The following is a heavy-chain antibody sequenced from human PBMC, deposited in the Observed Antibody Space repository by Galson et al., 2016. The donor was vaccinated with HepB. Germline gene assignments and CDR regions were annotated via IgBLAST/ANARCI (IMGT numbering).Heavy chain of an antibody. D-gene: IGHD3-22*01. CDR2: ISASGGSK. Sequence: SLRLSCAGSGLSLSPYAMSWGRQAPGKGLEWVSGISASGGSKTYADSVRGRFIISRDNSKNTLYLQMNSLRAEDTAVYYCAKAADYYDSSGYYYLNWFDPWGQGTLVTVSS. CDR1: GLSLSPYA. J-gene: IGHJ5*02. CDR3: AKAADYYDSSGYYYLNWFDP. V-gene: IGHV3-23*01.